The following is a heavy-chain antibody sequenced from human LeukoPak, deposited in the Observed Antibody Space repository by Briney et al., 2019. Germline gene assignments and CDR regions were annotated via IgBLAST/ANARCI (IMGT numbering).Heavy chain of an antibody. D-gene: IGHD2-2*03. Sequence: ASVKVSCKASGGTFISYAISWVRQAPGQGLEWMGRIIPILGIANYAQKFQGRVTITADKSTSTAYMELSSLRSEDTAVYYCAAMDIVVVPAATGDWGQGTLVTVSS. J-gene: IGHJ4*02. CDR1: GGTFISYA. CDR2: IIPILGIA. CDR3: AAMDIVVVPAATGD. V-gene: IGHV1-69*04.